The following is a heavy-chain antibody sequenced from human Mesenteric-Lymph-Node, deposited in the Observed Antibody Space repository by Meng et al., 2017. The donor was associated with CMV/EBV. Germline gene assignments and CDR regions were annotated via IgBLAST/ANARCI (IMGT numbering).Heavy chain of an antibody. CDR3: AGGLGIIEWLVGY. V-gene: IGHV1-69*10. CDR1: GYTFTSYG. D-gene: IGHD3-3*01. Sequence: SVKVSCKASGYTFTSYGISWVRQAPGQGLEWMGGIIPTLGVTNYAQKFQGRVTITADESTTTAYMELNSLTSEDTAIYFCAGGLGIIEWLVGYWGQGTLVTVSS. J-gene: IGHJ4*02. CDR2: IIPTLGVT.